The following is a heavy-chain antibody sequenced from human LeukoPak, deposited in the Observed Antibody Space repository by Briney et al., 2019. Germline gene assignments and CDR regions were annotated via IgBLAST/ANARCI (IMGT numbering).Heavy chain of an antibody. Sequence: PSETLSLTCTVSGGSISSYYWSWIRQPAGKGLEWIGRIYTSGSTNYNPSLKSRVTMSVDTSKNQFSLKLSSVTAADTAVYYCARDGGAGGSRDYYYYMDVWGKGTTVTISS. CDR1: GGSISSYY. D-gene: IGHD2-15*01. V-gene: IGHV4-4*07. CDR2: IYTSGST. CDR3: ARDGGAGGSRDYYYYMDV. J-gene: IGHJ6*03.